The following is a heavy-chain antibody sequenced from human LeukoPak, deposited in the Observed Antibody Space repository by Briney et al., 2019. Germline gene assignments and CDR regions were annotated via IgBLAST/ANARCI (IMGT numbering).Heavy chain of an antibody. D-gene: IGHD3-16*01. V-gene: IGHV3-20*04. Sequence: GGSLRLSCAASGFTFDDYGMSWVRQAPGKGLEWVSGINWNGGSTGYADSVKGRFTISRDNAKNSLHLQMNSLRAEDTALYYCARDRDDYVWGRNYYFDYWGQGTLVTVSS. CDR2: INWNGGST. CDR3: ARDRDDYVWGRNYYFDY. J-gene: IGHJ4*02. CDR1: GFTFDDYG.